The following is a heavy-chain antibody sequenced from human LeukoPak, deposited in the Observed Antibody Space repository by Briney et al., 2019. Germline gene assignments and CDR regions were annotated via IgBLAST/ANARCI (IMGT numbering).Heavy chain of an antibody. CDR2: ISYDGSNK. CDR3: ARDTMSTFDY. CDR1: GFTFSSYA. D-gene: IGHD3-3*01. J-gene: IGHJ4*02. Sequence: GRSLRLSCAVSGFTFSSYAMHWVRQAPGKGLEWVAVISYDGSNKYYADSVKGRFTISRDNSKNTLYLQMNSLRAEDTAVYYCARDTMSTFDYWGQGTLVTVSS. V-gene: IGHV3-30-3*01.